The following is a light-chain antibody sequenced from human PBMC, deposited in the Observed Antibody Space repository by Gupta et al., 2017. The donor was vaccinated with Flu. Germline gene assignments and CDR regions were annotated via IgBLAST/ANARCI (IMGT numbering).Light chain of an antibody. Sequence: QSALTQPASVSGSPGQSITISCTGTSSDVGGYNYVSWYQQHPGKEPKLMSYEVSNRPSGVSNRFSGSKSGTTAFMTISGLQAEDDAYYYCSSYTSSSTLVFGGGTKLTVL. J-gene: IGLJ2*01. CDR1: SSDVGGYNY. V-gene: IGLV2-14*01. CDR2: EVS. CDR3: SSYTSSSTLV.